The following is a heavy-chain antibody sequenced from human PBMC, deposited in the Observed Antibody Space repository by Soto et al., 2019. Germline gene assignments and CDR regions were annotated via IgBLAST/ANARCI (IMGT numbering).Heavy chain of an antibody. Sequence: QVQLVQSGAEVKKPGASVKVSCKASGYTFTSYGISWVRQAPGQGLEWMGWISAYNGNTNYAQKLQGRVTMTTDTSTSTAYMELRSLRSDDTAVYHCATKPTSGGYYYGMDVWGQGTTVTVSS. CDR2: ISAYNGNT. J-gene: IGHJ6*02. CDR3: ATKPTSGGYYYGMDV. V-gene: IGHV1-18*01. D-gene: IGHD1-26*01. CDR1: GYTFTSYG.